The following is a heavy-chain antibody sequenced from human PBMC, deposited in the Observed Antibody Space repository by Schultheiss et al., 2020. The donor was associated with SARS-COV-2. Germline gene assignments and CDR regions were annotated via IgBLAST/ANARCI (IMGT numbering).Heavy chain of an antibody. Sequence: GGSLRLSCAASGFTFSDYYMSWIRQAPGKGLEWVSYISSSGSYTNYADSVKGRFTISRDNAKNSLYLQMNSLRAEDTAVYYCAKGDATYYYMDVWGKGTTVTVSS. CDR2: ISSSGSYT. D-gene: IGHD5-12*01. CDR3: AKGDATYYYMDV. CDR1: GFTFSDYY. J-gene: IGHJ6*03. V-gene: IGHV3-11*05.